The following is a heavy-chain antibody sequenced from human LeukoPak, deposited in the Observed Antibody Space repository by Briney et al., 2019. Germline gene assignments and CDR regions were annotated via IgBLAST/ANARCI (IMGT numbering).Heavy chain of an antibody. D-gene: IGHD1-26*01. CDR3: ARDMLVGWDLDY. CDR2: ISVYNGNT. J-gene: IGHJ4*02. Sequence: ASVKVSCKASGYTFTSYGISWVRQAPGQGLEWMGWISVYNGNTNYAQKLQGRVTMTTDTSTSTAYMELRSLRSEDTAVYYCARDMLVGWDLDYWGQGTLVTVSS. V-gene: IGHV1-18*01. CDR1: GYTFTSYG.